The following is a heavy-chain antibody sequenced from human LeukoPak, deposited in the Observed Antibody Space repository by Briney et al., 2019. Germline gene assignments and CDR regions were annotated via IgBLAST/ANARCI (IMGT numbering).Heavy chain of an antibody. D-gene: IGHD3-10*01. V-gene: IGHV3-21*01. CDR2: ISGESKYI. CDR1: GFTFSSSS. Sequence: PGGSLRLSCAAAGFTFSSSSMNWVRQTPGKGLEWVSSISGESKYIYYADSVTGRFTISRDNAKNSLYLQMNSLRAEDTAVYYCARGAVFQGNYDYWGRGTQVTVSS. CDR3: ARGAVFQGNYDY. J-gene: IGHJ4*02.